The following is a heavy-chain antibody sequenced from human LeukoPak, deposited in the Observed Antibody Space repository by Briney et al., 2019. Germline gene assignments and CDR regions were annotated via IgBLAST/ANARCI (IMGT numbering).Heavy chain of an antibody. J-gene: IGHJ3*02. V-gene: IGHV4-4*07. CDR3: ARGPYSYDSSGAFDI. Sequence: SETLSLTCTISGGSVSDYYWSWIRQPAGKGLEWIGRISSSGSTNYNPSLKSRVTISVDTSKNQFSLKLSSVTAADTAVYFCARGPYSYDSSGAFDIWGQGTMVTVSS. CDR1: GGSVSDYY. D-gene: IGHD3-22*01. CDR2: ISSSGST.